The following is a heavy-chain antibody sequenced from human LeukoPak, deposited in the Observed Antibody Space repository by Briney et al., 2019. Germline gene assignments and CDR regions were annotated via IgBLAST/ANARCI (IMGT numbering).Heavy chain of an antibody. CDR1: GFTFSDFA. V-gene: IGHV3-30*02. D-gene: IGHD6-6*01. J-gene: IGHJ4*02. CDR2: TRYDDSKK. Sequence: GGSLRLSCAASGFTFSDFAMHWVRQAPGKGLEWPSFTRYDDSKKYYSDSAKGRFTVSRDNSKSTLYLQMNSLRVEDTAIYYCAKVRGQFVPFDSWGQGTLVTVSS. CDR3: AKVRGQFVPFDS.